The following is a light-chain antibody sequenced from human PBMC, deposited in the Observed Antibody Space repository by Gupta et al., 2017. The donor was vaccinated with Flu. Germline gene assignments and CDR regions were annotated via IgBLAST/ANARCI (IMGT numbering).Light chain of an antibody. CDR2: ASS. V-gene: IGKV1-27*01. Sequence: GARFLITFRASQDISIYLAWYQQKSVVFPKLLIYASSSSQSGVPSPFTGCGSVTAFILTITSLQPDDVATYYCQKYNSAPPAFCGGPKVEI. CDR1: QDISIY. J-gene: IGKJ4*01. CDR3: QKYNSAPPA.